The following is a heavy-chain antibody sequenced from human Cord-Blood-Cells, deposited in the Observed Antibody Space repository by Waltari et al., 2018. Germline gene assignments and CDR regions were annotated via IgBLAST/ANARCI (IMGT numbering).Heavy chain of an antibody. J-gene: IGHJ1*01. V-gene: IGHV3-23*01. CDR1: GFTFSSYA. CDR3: AKYPAAILLGYFQH. Sequence: EVQLLESGGGLVQPGGSLRLSCAASGFTFSSYAMSWVRQAPGKGREWVSAISGSGGSTYYADAVKGRFTISRDNSKNTLYLQMNSLRAEDTAVYYCAKYPAAILLGYFQHWGQGTLVTVSS. CDR2: ISGSGGST. D-gene: IGHD2-2*02.